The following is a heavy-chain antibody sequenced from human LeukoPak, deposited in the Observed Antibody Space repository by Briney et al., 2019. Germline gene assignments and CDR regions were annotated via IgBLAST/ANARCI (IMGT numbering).Heavy chain of an antibody. CDR1: GFTFSSYW. J-gene: IGHJ4*02. Sequence: PGGSLRLSCAASGFTFSSYWMHWVRQAPGKGLVWVSRIKRDGSTTSYADSVKGRFTISRDNAKNTLYLQMNSLRAEDTAVYYCARDKDWILFDYWGQGTLVTVSS. D-gene: IGHD3/OR15-3a*01. V-gene: IGHV3-74*01. CDR3: ARDKDWILFDY. CDR2: IKRDGSTT.